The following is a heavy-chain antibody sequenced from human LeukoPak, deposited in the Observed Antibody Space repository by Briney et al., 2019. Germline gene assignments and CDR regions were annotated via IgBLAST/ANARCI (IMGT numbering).Heavy chain of an antibody. CDR2: IKQDGSEK. CDR1: GFTFSSYW. J-gene: IGHJ4*02. Sequence: PGGSLRLSCAASGFTFSSYWMSWVRQAPGKGLEWVANIKQDGSEKYYVDSVKGRFTISRDNAKNSLYLQMNSLRAEDTAVYYCARVKYSGYDSMGVVDYWGQGTLVTVSS. V-gene: IGHV3-7*01. CDR3: ARVKYSGYDSMGVVDY. D-gene: IGHD5-12*01.